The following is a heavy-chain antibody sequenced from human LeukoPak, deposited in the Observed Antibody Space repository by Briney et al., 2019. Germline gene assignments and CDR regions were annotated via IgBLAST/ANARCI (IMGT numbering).Heavy chain of an antibody. Sequence: SQTLSLTCTVSGGSISSGDYYWSWIRQPPGXXXXXXXXXXXSGSTNYNPSLKSRVXISVDKSKNQFSLKLSSVTAADTAVYYCARDLHGGNSFTSDWYFDLWGRGTLVTVSS. CDR2: XXXSGST. D-gene: IGHD4-23*01. CDR3: ARDLHGGNSFTSDWYFDL. V-gene: IGHV4-30-2*01. CDR1: GGSISSGDYY. J-gene: IGHJ2*01.